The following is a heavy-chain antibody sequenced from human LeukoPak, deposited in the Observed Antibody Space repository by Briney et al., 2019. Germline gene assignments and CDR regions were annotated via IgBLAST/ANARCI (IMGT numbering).Heavy chain of an antibody. D-gene: IGHD3-16*02. CDR3: ARGPKGSYDYVWGSYRFPLDY. Sequence: SETLSLTCGVSGGSISSSNWWNCVRQPPGGGQEWSGEMYHGGSTNNNPSLKSRVSMSAEKSKKQFSSKVSSVTAADTAVYYRARGPKGSYDYVWGSYRFPLDYWGQGTLVTVSS. J-gene: IGHJ4*02. CDR2: MYHGGST. V-gene: IGHV4-4*02. CDR1: GGSISSSNW.